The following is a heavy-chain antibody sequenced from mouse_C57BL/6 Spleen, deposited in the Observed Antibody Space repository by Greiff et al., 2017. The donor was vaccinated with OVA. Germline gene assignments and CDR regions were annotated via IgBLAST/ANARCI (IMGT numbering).Heavy chain of an antibody. J-gene: IGHJ3*01. CDR1: GYTFTSYW. V-gene: IGHV1-69*01. Sequence: VQLQQPGAELVMPGASVKLSCKASGYTFTSYWMHWVEQRPGQGLEWIGENDPSDSYTNYNQKFEGKSTLTVDKSSSTAYMQLSSLTSEDSAVYYCAGEGNYFAYWGQGTLVTVSA. D-gene: IGHD2-1*01. CDR3: AGEGNYFAY. CDR2: NDPSDSYT.